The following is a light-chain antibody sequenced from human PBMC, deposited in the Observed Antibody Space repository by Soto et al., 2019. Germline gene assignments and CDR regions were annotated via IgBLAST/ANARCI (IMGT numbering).Light chain of an antibody. J-gene: IGLJ3*02. V-gene: IGLV2-8*01. CDR1: SSDVGAFDY. Sequence: QSALTQPTSASGSRGQSVAISRTGTSSDVGAFDYVSWYQHHPGKVPKLLIYDVTKRPSGVPERFSGSKSGNTASLTVSGLQAEDEADYYCSSYAGSNNWVFGGGTKLTVL. CDR2: DVT. CDR3: SSYAGSNNWV.